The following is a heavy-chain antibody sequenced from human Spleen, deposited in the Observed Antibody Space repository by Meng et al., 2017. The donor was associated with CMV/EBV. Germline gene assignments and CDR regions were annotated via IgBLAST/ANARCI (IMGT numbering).Heavy chain of an antibody. CDR2: IWYDGSEE. Sequence: GGSLRLSCAASGFSFSRYDMHWVRQAPGKGLEWVAVIWYDGSEEYYADNVKGRFTISRDNYRHMLYLQMNNLRAEDTAVYYCAKAPYSGGFDSWGQGTLVTVSS. V-gene: IGHV3-33*03. CDR1: GFSFSRYD. D-gene: IGHD3-10*01. J-gene: IGHJ4*02. CDR3: AKAPYSGGFDS.